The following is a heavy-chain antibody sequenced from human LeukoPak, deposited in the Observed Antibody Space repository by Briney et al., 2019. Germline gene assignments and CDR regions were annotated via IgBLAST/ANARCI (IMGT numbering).Heavy chain of an antibody. CDR2: ISGSGGST. V-gene: IGHV3-23*01. CDR3: AKAMNYYDSSGYYRAEYFQH. J-gene: IGHJ1*01. D-gene: IGHD3-22*01. CDR1: GFTFSSYG. Sequence: GGSLRLSCARSGFTFSSYGMHWVRQAPGKGLEWVSAISGSGGSTYYADSVKGRFTISRDNSKNTLYLQMNSLRAEDTAVYYCAKAMNYYDSSGYYRAEYFQHWGQGTLVTVSS.